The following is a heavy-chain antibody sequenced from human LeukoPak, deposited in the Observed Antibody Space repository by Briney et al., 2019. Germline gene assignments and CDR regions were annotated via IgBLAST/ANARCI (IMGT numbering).Heavy chain of an antibody. CDR1: GITLSNYG. CDR2: LSGSDGGT. V-gene: IGHV3-23*01. D-gene: IGHD3-10*01. J-gene: IGHJ4*02. CDR3: AKRGVVIRVFLVGFHKEAYYFDS. Sequence: GGSLRLSCAVSGITLSNYGMSWVRQAPGKGLEWGAGLSGSDGGTNYADSVQGRFTISRDNPKNTLYLQMNSMRAEDTAVYFCAKRGVVIRVFLVGFHKEAYYFDSWGQGALVTVSS.